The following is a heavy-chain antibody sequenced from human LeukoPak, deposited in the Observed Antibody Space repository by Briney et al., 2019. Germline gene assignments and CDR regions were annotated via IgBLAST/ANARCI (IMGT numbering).Heavy chain of an antibody. D-gene: IGHD4-23*01. Sequence: SETLSLTCTVSGGSISSYYWSWIRQPPGKGLEWIGYIYYSGSTNYNPSLKSRVTISVDTSKNQFSLKLSSVTAADTAVYYCARDGGNSVFYFDYWGQGTLVTVSS. CDR1: GGSISSYY. V-gene: IGHV4-59*12. CDR2: IYYSGST. J-gene: IGHJ4*02. CDR3: ARDGGNSVFYFDY.